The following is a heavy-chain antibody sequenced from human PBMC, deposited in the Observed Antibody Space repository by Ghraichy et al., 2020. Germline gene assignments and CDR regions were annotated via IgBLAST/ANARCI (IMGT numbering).Heavy chain of an antibody. J-gene: IGHJ5*02. CDR3: ARVYVVVAAAMIIWFDP. CDR1: GGSFSGYY. CDR2: INHSGST. D-gene: IGHD2-15*01. V-gene: IGHV4-34*01. Sequence: SETLSLTCAVYGGSFSGYYWSWIRQPPGKGLEWIGEINHSGSTNYNPSLKSRVTISVDTSKNQFSLKLSSVTAADTAVYYCARVYVVVAAAMIIWFDPWGQGTLVTVSS.